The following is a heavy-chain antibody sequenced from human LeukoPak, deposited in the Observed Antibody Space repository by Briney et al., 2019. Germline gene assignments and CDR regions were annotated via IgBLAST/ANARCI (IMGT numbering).Heavy chain of an antibody. CDR3: AGHHPRNTVDF. D-gene: IGHD2/OR15-2a*01. V-gene: IGHV4-59*08. CDR1: GGSISSYY. J-gene: IGHJ4*02. CDR2: ISDIGSI. Sequence: ETLSLTCTVSGGSISSYYWSWIRQPPGKGLEWIAYISDIGSINYNPSLKSRVTMSLDTSKNQFSLKLSSVTAADTAVYYCAGHHPRNTVDFWGQGTLVTVSS.